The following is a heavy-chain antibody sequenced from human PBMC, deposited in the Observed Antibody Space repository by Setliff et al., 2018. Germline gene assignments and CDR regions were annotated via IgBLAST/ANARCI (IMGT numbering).Heavy chain of an antibody. Sequence: SETLSLTCKVYGGSLRGYYWSWIRQTPGKKLEWIGEINHSGSTTYNPSLKSRVTISVDTSKNQFSLKLSSVTAADTAVYYCARDYYDSSGHPPYYYYGMDVWGQGTTVTVSS. CDR2: INHSGST. CDR1: GGSLRGYY. V-gene: IGHV4-34*01. CDR3: ARDYYDSSGHPPYYYYGMDV. J-gene: IGHJ6*02. D-gene: IGHD3-22*01.